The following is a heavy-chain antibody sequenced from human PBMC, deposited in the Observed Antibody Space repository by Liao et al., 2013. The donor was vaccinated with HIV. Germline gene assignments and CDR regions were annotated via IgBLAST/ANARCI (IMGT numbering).Heavy chain of an antibody. Sequence: QVQLQESGPGLVKPSQTLSLTCTVSGGSISSDSYYWSWIRQPAGKGLEWIGRIHSSGTTNYKPSLKSRVAISRDTPKNQFSLKLKSVTAADTARYYCARDLSGDPGAFDIWGQGTMVTVSS. CDR3: ARDLSGDPGAFDI. CDR1: GGSISSDSYY. J-gene: IGHJ3*02. V-gene: IGHV4-61*02. D-gene: IGHD7-27*01. CDR2: IHSSGTT.